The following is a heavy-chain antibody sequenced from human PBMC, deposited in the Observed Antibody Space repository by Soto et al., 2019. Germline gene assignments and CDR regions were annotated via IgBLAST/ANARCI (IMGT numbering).Heavy chain of an antibody. D-gene: IGHD3-3*01. Sequence: EVQLVESGGGLVQPGGSLRLSCAASGFTFSSYSMNWVRQAPGKGLEWVSYISSSSSTIYYADSVKGRFTISRDNAKNSLYLQMHSLRAEDTAVYYCARSYYDFWSGYSDYYYMDVWGKGTTVTVSS. J-gene: IGHJ6*03. CDR1: GFTFSSYS. CDR2: ISSSSSTI. CDR3: ARSYYDFWSGYSDYYYMDV. V-gene: IGHV3-48*01.